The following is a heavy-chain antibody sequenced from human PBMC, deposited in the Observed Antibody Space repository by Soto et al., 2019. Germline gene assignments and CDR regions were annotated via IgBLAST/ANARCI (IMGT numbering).Heavy chain of an antibody. CDR1: GGSISSYY. V-gene: IGHV4-59*01. Sequence: SETLSLTCTVSGGSISSYYWSWIRQPPGKGLEWIGYFYYSGSTNYNPSLKSRVTISVDTSKNQFSLKLRSVTAADTAVYYCASFNARLTPATVLHWGQGTL. CDR3: ASFNARLTPATVLH. J-gene: IGHJ4*02. D-gene: IGHD1-26*01. CDR2: FYYSGST.